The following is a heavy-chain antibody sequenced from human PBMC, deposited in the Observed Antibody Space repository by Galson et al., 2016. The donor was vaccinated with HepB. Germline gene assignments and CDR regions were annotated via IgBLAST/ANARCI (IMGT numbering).Heavy chain of an antibody. CDR1: GFTVSTNY. CDR2: IYSGGGS. D-gene: IGHD6-6*01. V-gene: IGHV3-53*01. J-gene: IGHJ6*02. CDR3: ARARDNTREYHSLDV. Sequence: SLRLSCAASGFTVSTNYMSWVRQAPGKGLEWVAVIYSGGGSFYADSVKGRFTVSRDDSHVYLQMNSLRAEDTAIYYCARARDNTREYHSLDVWGQGTTVTVAS.